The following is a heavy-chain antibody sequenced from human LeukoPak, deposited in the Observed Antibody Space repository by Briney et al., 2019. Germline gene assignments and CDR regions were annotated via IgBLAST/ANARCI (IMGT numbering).Heavy chain of an antibody. Sequence: GASVKVSCKASGYTFTSYGISWVRQAPGQGLEWMGWISAYNGNTNYAQKLQGRVTMTIDTSTSTAYMELRSLRSDDTAVYYCVRGPQGVPAAPIFYWGQGTLVTVSS. CDR2: ISAYNGNT. CDR3: VRGPQGVPAAPIFY. CDR1: GYTFTSYG. V-gene: IGHV1-18*01. J-gene: IGHJ4*02. D-gene: IGHD2-2*01.